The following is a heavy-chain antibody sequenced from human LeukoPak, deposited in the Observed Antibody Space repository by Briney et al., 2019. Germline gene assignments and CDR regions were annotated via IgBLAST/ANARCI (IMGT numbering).Heavy chain of an antibody. CDR3: ARDSTLILPGYYYDSSGYCD. Sequence: ASVKVSCKASGYTFTGYYMHWVRQAPGQGLEWMGWINPNSGGTNYAQKFQGRVTMTRDTSISTAYMELSRLRSDDTAVYYCARDSTLILPGYYYDSSGYCDWGQGTLVTVSS. V-gene: IGHV1-2*02. J-gene: IGHJ4*02. CDR2: INPNSGGT. D-gene: IGHD3-22*01. CDR1: GYTFTGYY.